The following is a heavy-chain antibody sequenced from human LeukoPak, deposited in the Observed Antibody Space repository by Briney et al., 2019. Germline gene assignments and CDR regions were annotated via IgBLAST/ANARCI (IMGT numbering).Heavy chain of an antibody. CDR2: ISGSGGST. Sequence: GGSLRLSCAASGFTFSSYAMSWVRQAPGKGLEWVSAISGSGGSTYYADSVKGRFTISRDNSKNTLYLQMNSLRAEDTAVYYCARSIAARLNQFDYWGQGTLVTVSS. CDR1: GFTFSSYA. V-gene: IGHV3-23*01. CDR3: ARSIAARLNQFDY. D-gene: IGHD6-6*01. J-gene: IGHJ4*02.